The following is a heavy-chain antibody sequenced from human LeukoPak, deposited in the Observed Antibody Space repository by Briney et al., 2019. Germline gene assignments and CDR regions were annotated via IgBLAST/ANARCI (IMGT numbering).Heavy chain of an antibody. CDR3: ARGLYYYDSSGYYMVRNYYGMDV. J-gene: IGHJ6*02. Sequence: SETLSLTCTVSGGSISSYCWSWIRQPAGKGLEWIGRIYTSGSTNYNPSLKSRVTMSVDTSKNQFSLKLSSVTAADTAVYYCARGLYYYDSSGYYMVRNYYGMDVWGQGTTVTVSS. CDR1: GGSISSYC. D-gene: IGHD3-22*01. CDR2: IYTSGST. V-gene: IGHV4-4*07.